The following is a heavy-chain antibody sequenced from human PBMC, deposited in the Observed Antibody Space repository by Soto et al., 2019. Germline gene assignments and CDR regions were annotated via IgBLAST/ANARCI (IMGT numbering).Heavy chain of an antibody. J-gene: IGHJ6*02. V-gene: IGHV2-5*02. CDR3: VHSRCGGDCLQSYSSHYYYGMDI. D-gene: IGHD2-21*02. Sequence: QITLKESGPTLVKPTQTLTLTCTFSGFSLSTGGMGVGWIRQPPGKALEWLALIYWDGDRRYRPSLMSRLTIAKDTSKNPVVLTMTTMDPVDTATYYCVHSRCGGDCLQSYSSHYYYGMDIWGQGTTVTVSS. CDR1: GFSLSTGGMG. CDR2: IYWDGDR.